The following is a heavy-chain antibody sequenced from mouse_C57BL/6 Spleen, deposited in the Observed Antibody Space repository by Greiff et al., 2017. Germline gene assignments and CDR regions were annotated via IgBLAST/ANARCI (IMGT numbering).Heavy chain of an antibody. V-gene: IGHV5-17*03. CDR2: ISSGSSTI. Sequence: EVQVVESGGGLVKPGGSLKLSCAASGFTFSDYGMHWVRQAPEKGLEWVAYISSGSSTIYYPDNVKGRFTISRDNAKNNLYLQMSHLKSEDTAMYYCARDWVYAMDYWGQGTSVTVSS. D-gene: IGHD4-1*01. CDR3: ARDWVYAMDY. CDR1: GFTFSDYG. J-gene: IGHJ4*01.